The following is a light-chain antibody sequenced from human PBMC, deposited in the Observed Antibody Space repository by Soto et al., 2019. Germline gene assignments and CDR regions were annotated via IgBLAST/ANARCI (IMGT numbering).Light chain of an antibody. J-gene: IGLJ7*01. CDR3: CSYGGSRAV. CDR2: TVS. V-gene: IGLV2-23*02. Sequence: HSALTQPAYVSGSPGQSITISCTGTSSDVGSHNLVSWYQQHPGQAPKLMIYTVSKRTLGVSARFSASKSGNTASLTISRNQAEDAADYYGCSYGGSRAVFGGGTQLTVL. CDR1: SSDVGSHNL.